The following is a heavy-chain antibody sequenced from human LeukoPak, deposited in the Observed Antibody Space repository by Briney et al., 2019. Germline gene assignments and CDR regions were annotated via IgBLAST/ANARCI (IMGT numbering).Heavy chain of an antibody. Sequence: GGSLRLSCAASGFTFSSYSMNWVRQAPGKGLEWVSSISSSSGYIYYADSVKGRFTISRDNAKNSLYLQMSSLRAEDSAVYYCARDGLDTAVPFDYWGQGTLVTVSS. V-gene: IGHV3-21*01. J-gene: IGHJ4*02. D-gene: IGHD5-18*01. CDR2: ISSSSGYI. CDR3: ARDGLDTAVPFDY. CDR1: GFTFSSYS.